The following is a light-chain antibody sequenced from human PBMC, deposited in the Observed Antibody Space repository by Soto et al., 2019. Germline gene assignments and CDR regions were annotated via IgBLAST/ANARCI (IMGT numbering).Light chain of an antibody. CDR1: SSNIGAGYD. V-gene: IGLV1-40*01. CDR3: QSYDSSLSGNVV. CDR2: GNS. Sequence: QSVLTQPPPVSGAPGQRVTISCTGSSSNIGAGYDVHWYQQLPGTAPKLLIYGNSNRPSGVPDRFSGSKSGTSASLAITGLQAEDEADYYCQSYDSSLSGNVVFGGGTKVTVL. J-gene: IGLJ2*01.